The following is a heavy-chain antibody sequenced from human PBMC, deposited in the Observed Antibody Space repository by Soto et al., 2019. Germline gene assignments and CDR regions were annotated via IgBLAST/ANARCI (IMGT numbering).Heavy chain of an antibody. CDR2: IYYSGST. CDR3: ARDPVSRYCSGGSCYPNWFDP. Sequence: SETLSLTCTVSGGSISSYYWSWIRQPPGKGLEWIGYIYYSGSTNYNPSLKSRVTISVDTSKNQFSLKLSSVTAADTAVYYCARDPVSRYCSGGSCYPNWFDPWGQGTLVTVSS. CDR1: GGSISSYY. J-gene: IGHJ5*02. D-gene: IGHD2-15*01. V-gene: IGHV4-59*01.